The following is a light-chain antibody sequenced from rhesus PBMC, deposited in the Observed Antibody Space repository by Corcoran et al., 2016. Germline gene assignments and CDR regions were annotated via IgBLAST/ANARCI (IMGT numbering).Light chain of an antibody. J-gene: IGKJ1*01. V-gene: IGKV2-72*01. CDR3: VQAIAFPWT. Sequence: DIVMTQTPLSLPITPGEPASISCRSSQSLLHSNGKTYLHWYLQKPGQSPQLLIYGGSNRAFGVPDRFSGSGSGTDFKLKISKVEAEDVGVYYCVQAIAFPWTFGQGTKVEIK. CDR2: GGS. CDR1: QSLLHSNGKTY.